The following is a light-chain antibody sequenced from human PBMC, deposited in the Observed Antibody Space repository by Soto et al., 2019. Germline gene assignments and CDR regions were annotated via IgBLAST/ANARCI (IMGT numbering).Light chain of an antibody. CDR2: DAS. J-gene: IGKJ1*01. V-gene: IGKV3-11*01. CDR1: QRVSSY. CDR3: QQRGNWPWT. Sequence: EIVLTQSPATLSLSPGDRATLSCRTNQRVSSYLAWYQQKPGQAPRLLIYDASKRATGIPARFSGSGSGTDFTLIISSLEPEDFAIYYCQQRGNWPWTFGQGTKVEIK.